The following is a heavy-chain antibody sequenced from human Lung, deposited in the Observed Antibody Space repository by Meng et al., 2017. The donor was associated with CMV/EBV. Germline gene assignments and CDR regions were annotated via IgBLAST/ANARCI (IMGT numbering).Heavy chain of an antibody. Sequence: SETXSLXXSVSGGSISSSSYYWGWIRQPPGKGLEWIGSLYQSGSTFYNPSLKSRVTISVDTSKNHFSLKLSSVTAADTAVYYCATPRAGYASGWSFDYWGQGALVXVSS. V-gene: IGHV4-39*07. J-gene: IGHJ4*02. CDR3: ATPRAGYASGWSFDY. CDR1: GGSISSSSYY. CDR2: LYQSGST. D-gene: IGHD6-19*01.